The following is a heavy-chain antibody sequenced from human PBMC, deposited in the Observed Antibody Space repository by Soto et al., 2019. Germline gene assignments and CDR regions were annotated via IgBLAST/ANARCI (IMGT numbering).Heavy chain of an antibody. CDR3: ARDLAGGIPDY. J-gene: IGHJ4*02. CDR1: GFTLSRYS. Sequence: EVQLVESGGGLVQPGGSLRLSCVASGFTLSRYSMNWVRQAPGQGLEWVSYISRSSSTIYYADSVKGRFTISRDNAENSLYLHMNSLTAEDTAVYYCARDLAGGIPDYGCQGTRVTVSS. CDR2: ISRSSSTI. V-gene: IGHV3-48*01. D-gene: IGHD6-13*01.